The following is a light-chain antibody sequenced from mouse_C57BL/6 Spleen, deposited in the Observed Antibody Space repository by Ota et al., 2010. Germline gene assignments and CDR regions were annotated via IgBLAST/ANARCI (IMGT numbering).Light chain of an antibody. Sequence: DIVMTQSHKFMSTSVGDRVIITCKASHDVGTSVAWYQQKSGQSPRVLIYWASTRHTGVPDRFTGSGSGTDFVLNIRNVQSEDLADYFCQQYSSYPLTFGAGTKLELK. V-gene: IGKV6-23*01. J-gene: IGKJ5*01. CDR3: QQYSSYPLT. CDR1: HDVGTS. CDR2: WAS.